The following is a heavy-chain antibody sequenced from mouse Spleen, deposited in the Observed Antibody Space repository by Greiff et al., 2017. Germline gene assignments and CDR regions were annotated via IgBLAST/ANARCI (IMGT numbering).Heavy chain of an antibody. CDR3: ARGGYDYERPPWFAY. Sequence: QVQLQQSGPGLVQPSQSLSITCTVSGFSLTSYGVHWVRQSPGKGLEWLGVIWSGGSTDYNAAFISRLSISKDNSKSQVFFKMNSLQADDTAIYYCARGGYDYERPPWFAYWGQGTLVTVSA. CDR1: GFSLTSYG. D-gene: IGHD2-4*01. CDR2: IWSGGST. J-gene: IGHJ3*01. V-gene: IGHV2-2*01.